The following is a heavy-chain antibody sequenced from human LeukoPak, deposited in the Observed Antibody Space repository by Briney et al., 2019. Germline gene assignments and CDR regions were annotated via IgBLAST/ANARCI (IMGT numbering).Heavy chain of an antibody. CDR3: ARAVRV. J-gene: IGHJ3*01. Sequence: PSETLSLTCTVSGGSISSGSYYWGWIRQPPGKGLEWIGSIHYSGNTYYNPSLESRVTISVDTSKNQFSLKLSSVTAADTAVYYCARAVRVWGQGTMVTVSS. V-gene: IGHV4-39*07. CDR2: IHYSGNT. D-gene: IGHD1-1*01. CDR1: GGSISSGSYY.